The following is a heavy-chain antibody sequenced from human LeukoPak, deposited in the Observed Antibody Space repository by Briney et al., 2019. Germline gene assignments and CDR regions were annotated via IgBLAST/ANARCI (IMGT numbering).Heavy chain of an antibody. CDR3: AKKGKRGSDTKSAYDY. CDR2: ISYDGSNK. V-gene: IGHV3-30*18. Sequence: PWGSLRLSCAASGFTFSSYGMHWVRQAPGKGLEWVAVISYDGSNKYYADSVKGRFTISRDNSKNTLYLQMNSLRAEDTAVYYCAKKGKRGSDTKSAYDYWGQGTLVTVSS. CDR1: GFTFSSYG. D-gene: IGHD5-18*01. J-gene: IGHJ4*02.